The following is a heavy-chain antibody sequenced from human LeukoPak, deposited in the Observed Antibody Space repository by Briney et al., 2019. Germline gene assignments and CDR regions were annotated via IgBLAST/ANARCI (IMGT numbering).Heavy chain of an antibody. Sequence: EGSLRLSCAASGFTFSSYAMSWVRQAPGKGLEWVSGISGSGGSTYYADSVKGRFTISRDNSKNTLYLQMNSLRAEDTAVYYCAKSMGSTLFDYWGQGTLVTVSS. CDR2: ISGSGGST. CDR3: AKSMGSTLFDY. CDR1: GFTFSSYA. V-gene: IGHV3-23*01. D-gene: IGHD1-26*01. J-gene: IGHJ4*02.